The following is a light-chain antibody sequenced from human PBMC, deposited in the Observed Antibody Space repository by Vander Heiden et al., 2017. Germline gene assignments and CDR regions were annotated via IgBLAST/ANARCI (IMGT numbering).Light chain of an antibody. CDR1: QGISSY. Sequence: AIRMTQSPSSFSASTGDRVTITCRASQGISSYLAWYQQKPGKAPKLLIYAASTLQSGVPSRFSGSGSGTDFTLTISYLQSEDFATYYCQQYDSYPRTFGQGTKLEIK. CDR2: AAS. V-gene: IGKV1-8*01. J-gene: IGKJ2*01. CDR3: QQYDSYPRT.